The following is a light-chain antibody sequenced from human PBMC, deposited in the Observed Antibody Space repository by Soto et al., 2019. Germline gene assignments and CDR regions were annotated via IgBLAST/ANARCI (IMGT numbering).Light chain of an antibody. CDR2: YAS. CDR3: QQYNNWPPIT. V-gene: IGKV3-15*01. Sequence: EILMTQSPATLSVSPGERATLSCRASQSVRNNLAWYQQKPGQAPRLLIYYASTRATGIPSRFSGSGSGTVFTLTISSLQSEDFARSCCQQYNNWPPITFGQGTRLEIK. J-gene: IGKJ5*01. CDR1: QSVRNN.